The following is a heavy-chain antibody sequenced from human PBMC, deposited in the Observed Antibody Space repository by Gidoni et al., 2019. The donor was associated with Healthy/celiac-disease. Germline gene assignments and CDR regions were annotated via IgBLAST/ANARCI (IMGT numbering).Heavy chain of an antibody. V-gene: IGHV3-7*01. CDR2: IKQDGSEK. J-gene: IGHJ6*02. Sequence: EVQLVESGGGLVQPGGSLRLSCSASGFTFSSYWMSWVRQPPGKGLEWVANIKQDGSEKYYVDSVKGRFTISRDNAKNSLYLQMNSLRAEDTAVYYCAKFSSSSWSYYYYYGMDVWGQGTTVTVSS. CDR1: GFTFSSYW. D-gene: IGHD6-13*01. CDR3: AKFSSSSWSYYYYYGMDV.